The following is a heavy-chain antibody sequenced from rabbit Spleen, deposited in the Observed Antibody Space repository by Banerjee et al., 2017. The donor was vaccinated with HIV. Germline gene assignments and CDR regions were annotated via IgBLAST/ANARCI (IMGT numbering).Heavy chain of an antibody. J-gene: IGHJ4*01. CDR3: ARDDHGGGLFYFDL. CDR2: IYGGSSGST. Sequence: QQQLEESGGDLVKPEGSLTLTCTASGFSFSSSYWICWVRQAPGKGLEWIACIYGGSSGSTRYATWAKGRFTISKASTTVTLQMTSLTAADMATYFCARDDHGGGLFYFDLWGPGTLVTVS. D-gene: IGHD2-1*01. CDR1: GFSFSSSYW. V-gene: IGHV1S45*01.